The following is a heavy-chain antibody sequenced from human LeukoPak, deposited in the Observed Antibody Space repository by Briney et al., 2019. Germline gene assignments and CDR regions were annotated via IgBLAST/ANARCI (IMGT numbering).Heavy chain of an antibody. V-gene: IGHV3-23*01. CDR2: ISASGGST. J-gene: IGHJ4*02. CDR1: GFTLSSYA. CDR3: AKDPQTGYFDY. D-gene: IGHD7-27*01. Sequence: PGGSLRLSCAASGFTLSSYAMTWVRQAPGKGLEWVSRISASGGSTYYADSVKGRFTISRDSSKNTPYLQMSSLRAEDTAVYYCAKDPQTGYFDYWGQGTLVTVSS.